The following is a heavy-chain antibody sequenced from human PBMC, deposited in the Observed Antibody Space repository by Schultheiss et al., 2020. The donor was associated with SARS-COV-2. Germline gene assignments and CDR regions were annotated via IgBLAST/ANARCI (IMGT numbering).Heavy chain of an antibody. CDR2: IYYSGST. CDR3: ARGVARITGTAGRGYYYYGMDV. CDR1: GYSISSGYY. V-gene: IGHV4-31*11. J-gene: IGHJ6*02. Sequence: SETLSLTCAVSGYSISSGYYWSWIRQHPGKGLEWIGYIYYSGSTYYNPSLKSRVTISVDTSKNQFSLKLSSVTAADTAVYYCARGVARITGTAGRGYYYYGMDVWGQGTTVTVSS. D-gene: IGHD1-20*01.